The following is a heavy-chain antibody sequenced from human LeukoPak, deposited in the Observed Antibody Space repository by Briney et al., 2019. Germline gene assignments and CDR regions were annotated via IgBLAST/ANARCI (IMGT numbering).Heavy chain of an antibody. CDR2: INPHSGGT. Sequence: ASVKVSCKSSGYTFNGYYMHWVRQAPGQGLEWMGWINPHSGGTNYAPKFQGRVSMTRDTSISTAYMELSRLRSDDTAVYYCARGVVAATFYYYMDVWGKGTTVTVSS. V-gene: IGHV1-2*02. CDR3: ARGVVAATFYYYMDV. D-gene: IGHD2-15*01. J-gene: IGHJ6*03. CDR1: GYTFNGYY.